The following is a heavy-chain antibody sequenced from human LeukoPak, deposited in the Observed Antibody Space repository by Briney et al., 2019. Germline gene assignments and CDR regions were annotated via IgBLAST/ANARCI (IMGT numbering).Heavy chain of an antibody. J-gene: IGHJ3*02. CDR1: GYTFTLYY. Sequence: ASVKVSCKASGYTFTLYYMHWVRQAPGQGLEWMGWISPNSGDTNFAQKFQGRVTMTRDTSISTAYMELSRLRSDDTAVYYCASAAGVGATTSAFDIWGQGTMVTVSS. D-gene: IGHD1-26*01. CDR3: ASAAGVGATTSAFDI. V-gene: IGHV1-2*02. CDR2: ISPNSGDT.